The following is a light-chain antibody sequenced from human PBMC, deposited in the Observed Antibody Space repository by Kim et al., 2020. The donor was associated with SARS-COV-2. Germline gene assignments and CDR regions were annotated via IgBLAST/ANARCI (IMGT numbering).Light chain of an antibody. Sequence: RATINCKSSQSLLYSSNNKNYLAWYQHRPGQPPKLLIYWASTRESGVPDRFRGSGSGTDFTLTISSLQAEDVAVYYCQQYFGTSHTFGQGTKLEI. V-gene: IGKV4-1*01. J-gene: IGKJ2*01. CDR2: WAS. CDR3: QQYFGTSHT. CDR1: QSLLYSSNNKNY.